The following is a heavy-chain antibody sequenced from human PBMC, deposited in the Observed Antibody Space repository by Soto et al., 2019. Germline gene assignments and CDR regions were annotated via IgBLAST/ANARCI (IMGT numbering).Heavy chain of an antibody. CDR2: ISGSGGST. J-gene: IGHJ6*02. Sequence: GSLRLSCAASGFTFSSYAMSWVRQAPGKGLEWVSAISGSGGSTYYADSVKGRFTISRDNAKNSVSLQMNSLRDEDTAVYYCAREETAWPLAYGLDVWGQGTTVTVSS. CDR3: AREETAWPLAYGLDV. CDR1: GFTFSSYA. V-gene: IGHV3-23*01. D-gene: IGHD2-21*02.